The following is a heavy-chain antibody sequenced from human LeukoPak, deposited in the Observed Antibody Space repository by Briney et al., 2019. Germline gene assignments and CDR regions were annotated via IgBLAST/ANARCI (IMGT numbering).Heavy chain of an antibody. CDR3: ARDYYDSSGYFYGMDV. J-gene: IGHJ6*02. Sequence: ASMKVSCKASGGTFSSYAISWVRQAPGQGLEWMGWINPNSGGTNYAQKFQGRVTMTRDTSISTAYMELSRLRSDDTAVYYCARDYYDSSGYFYGMDVWGQGTTVTVSS. CDR2: INPNSGGT. V-gene: IGHV1-2*02. D-gene: IGHD3-22*01. CDR1: GGTFSSYA.